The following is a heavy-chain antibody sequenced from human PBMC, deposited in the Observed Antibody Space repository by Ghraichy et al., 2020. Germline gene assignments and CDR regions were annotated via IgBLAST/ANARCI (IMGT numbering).Heavy chain of an antibody. CDR1: GGSISSGGYS. Sequence: LSLTCAVSGGSISSGGYSWSWIRQPPGKGLEWIGYIYHSGSTYYNPSLKSRVTISVDRSKNQFSLKLSSVTAADTAVYYCARARRGCSSTSCYPWYFDLWGRGTLVTVSS. CDR2: IYHSGST. V-gene: IGHV4-30-2*01. CDR3: ARARRGCSSTSCYPWYFDL. D-gene: IGHD2-2*01. J-gene: IGHJ2*01.